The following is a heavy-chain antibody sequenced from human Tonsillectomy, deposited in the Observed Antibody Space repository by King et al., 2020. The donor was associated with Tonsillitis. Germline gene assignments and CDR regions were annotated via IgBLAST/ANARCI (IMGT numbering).Heavy chain of an antibody. CDR3: AKDMTSGSFWSGLTGLYYYYGMDV. D-gene: IGHD3-3*01. J-gene: IGHJ6*02. V-gene: IGHV3-23*04. CDR2: ISGSGGST. CDR1: GFTFSSYA. Sequence: VQLVESGGGLVQPGGSLRRSCAASGFTFSSYAMSWVRQAPGKGLEWVSAISGSGGSTYYADSVKGRFTISSDNSKNTLYLQMNSLRAEDTAVYYCAKDMTSGSFWSGLTGLYYYYGMDVWGQGTTVTVSS.